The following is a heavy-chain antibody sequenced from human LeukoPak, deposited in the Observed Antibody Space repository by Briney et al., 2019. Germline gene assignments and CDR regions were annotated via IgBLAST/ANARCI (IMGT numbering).Heavy chain of an antibody. D-gene: IGHD3-16*01. CDR3: AKGQGGNDY. J-gene: IGHJ4*02. Sequence: GGSLRLSCAASGFTFSIFAMSWVRQAPGKGLEWVSSITNSGDSTYYRDSVKGRFTISRDNFKNTLYLQMDSLKTEDTAVYYCAKGQGGNDYWGQGTLVTVSS. CDR1: GFTFSIFA. CDR2: ITNSGDST. V-gene: IGHV3-23*01.